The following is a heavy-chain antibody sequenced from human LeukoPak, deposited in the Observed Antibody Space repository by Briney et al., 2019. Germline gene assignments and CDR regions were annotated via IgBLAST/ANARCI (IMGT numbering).Heavy chain of an antibody. V-gene: IGHV4-59*01. CDR3: ARGITHLTGYINWFDP. D-gene: IGHD3-9*01. J-gene: IGHJ5*02. CDR1: GGSISSYY. Sequence: SETLSLTCTVSGGSISSYYWSWIRQPPGKGLEWIGYIYYSGSTNYNPSLKSRVTISVDTSKNQFSLKLSSVTAADTAVYYCARGITHLTGYINWFDPWGQGTLVTVSS. CDR2: IYYSGST.